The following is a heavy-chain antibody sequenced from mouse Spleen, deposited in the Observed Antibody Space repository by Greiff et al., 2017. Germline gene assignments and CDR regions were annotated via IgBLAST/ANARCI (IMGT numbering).Heavy chain of an antibody. Sequence: VQLQQSGPELVKPGASVKIPCKASGYTFTDYNMDWVKQSHGKSLEWIGDIDPNNGGTIYNQKFKGKATLTVDKSSSTAYMELRSLTSEDTAVYYCALNWDWYFDVWGAGTTVTVSS. CDR1: GYTFTDYN. V-gene: IGHV1-18*01. D-gene: IGHD4-1*02. CDR3: ALNWDWYFDV. CDR2: IDPNNGGT. J-gene: IGHJ1*01.